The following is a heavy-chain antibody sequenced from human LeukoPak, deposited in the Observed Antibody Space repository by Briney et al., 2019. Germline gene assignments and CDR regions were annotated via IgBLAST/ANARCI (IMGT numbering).Heavy chain of an antibody. D-gene: IGHD3-10*01. Sequence: SETLSLTCAVYGGSFSGYYWSWISQHPGKGLEWHGEINHSGSTNYNPSLKSRVTISVDTYKNQFSLKLSSVTAADTAVYYCARQDYGSGWDYYYYYTDVWGKGTTVTISS. V-gene: IGHV4-34*01. CDR1: GGSFSGYY. J-gene: IGHJ6*03. CDR2: INHSGST. CDR3: ARQDYGSGWDYYYYYTDV.